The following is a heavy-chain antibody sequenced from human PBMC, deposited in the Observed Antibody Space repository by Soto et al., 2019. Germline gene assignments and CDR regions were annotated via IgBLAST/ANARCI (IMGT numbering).Heavy chain of an antibody. J-gene: IGHJ4*02. CDR3: ARGPTTVTTLDY. CDR2: IYHSGST. CDR1: GGSISSGGYS. V-gene: IGHV4-30-2*01. D-gene: IGHD4-17*01. Sequence: QLQLQESGSGLVKPSQTLSLTCAVSGGSISSGGYSWYWIRQPPGKGLEWIGYIYHSGSTYYNPSLKSRVTISVHRSKHQFSLKLSSVTAADTAVYYCARGPTTVTTLDYWGQGTLVTVSS.